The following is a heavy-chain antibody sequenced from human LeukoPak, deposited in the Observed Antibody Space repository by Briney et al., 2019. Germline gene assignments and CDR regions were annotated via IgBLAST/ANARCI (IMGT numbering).Heavy chain of an antibody. V-gene: IGHV3-23*01. CDR2: ISGSGGST. J-gene: IGHJ4*02. Sequence: GGSLRLSCAASGFTFSSYAMSWVRQAPGKGLEWVSAISGSGGSTYYADSVKGRFTISRDNSKNTLYLQMNSLRAEDTAVYYCAKDGGLFGVEWLYDYWGQGTLVTVSS. D-gene: IGHD3-3*01. CDR3: AKDGGLFGVEWLYDY. CDR1: GFTFSSYA.